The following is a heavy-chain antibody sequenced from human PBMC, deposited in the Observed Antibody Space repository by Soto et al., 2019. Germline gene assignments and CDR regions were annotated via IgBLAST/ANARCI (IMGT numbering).Heavy chain of an antibody. Sequence: GGSLRLSCAASGFTFSDNYMTWISQAPGKGLEWVSYISSTGNTIYYGDSVKGRFTISRDNAKNSLYLQMNSLKAEDTAVYYCARAHRSGYYYFGYWGQGTLVTVSS. CDR1: GFTFSDNY. CDR3: ARAHRSGYYYFGY. J-gene: IGHJ4*02. CDR2: ISSTGNTI. V-gene: IGHV3-11*01. D-gene: IGHD3-22*01.